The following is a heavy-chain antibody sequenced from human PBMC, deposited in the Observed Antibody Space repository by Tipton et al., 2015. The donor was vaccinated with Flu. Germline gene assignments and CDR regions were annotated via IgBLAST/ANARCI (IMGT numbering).Heavy chain of an antibody. Sequence: TLSLTCAVSGDSISSDYYWGWIRQFPGKGLEWIGSVSRSGDTNYNPSLRSRVTISIDRSKNQFSLKMKSVTAADMAVYYCARRDYSNYVSDPKNWFDPWGQGNLVTVSS. D-gene: IGHD4-11*01. CDR3: ARRDYSNYVSDPKNWFDP. J-gene: IGHJ5*02. CDR1: GDSISSDYY. V-gene: IGHV4-38-2*01. CDR2: VSRSGDT.